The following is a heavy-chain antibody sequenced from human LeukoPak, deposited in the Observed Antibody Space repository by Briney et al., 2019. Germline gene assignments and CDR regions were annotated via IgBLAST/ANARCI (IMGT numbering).Heavy chain of an antibody. V-gene: IGHV4-4*07. J-gene: IGHJ4*02. CDR3: ARDSRDSAYCDGDCLDS. Sequence: PSETLSLICTVSGDYIRSYYWSWIRQPAGKGLEWIGWMYSSGNTKYNPSLESRVSMSVDTSKNRFSLNLTSVTAACTAVYYCARDSRDSAYCDGDCLDSWGQGTLVTVSS. CDR1: GDYIRSYY. CDR2: MYSSGNT. D-gene: IGHD2-21*02.